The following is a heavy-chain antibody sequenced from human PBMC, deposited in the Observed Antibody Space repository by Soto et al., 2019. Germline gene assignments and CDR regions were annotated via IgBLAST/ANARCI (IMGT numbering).Heavy chain of an antibody. CDR3: ARVRVVRGLLGPFDY. D-gene: IGHD2-15*01. V-gene: IGHV4-4*02. CDR1: GGSISSSNW. Sequence: SETLSLTCAVSGGSISSSNWWSWVRQPPGKGLERIGEIYHSGSTNYNPSLKSRVTISVDKSKDQFSLKLSSVTAADTAVYYCARVRVVRGLLGPFDYWGQGTLVTVSS. CDR2: IYHSGST. J-gene: IGHJ4*02.